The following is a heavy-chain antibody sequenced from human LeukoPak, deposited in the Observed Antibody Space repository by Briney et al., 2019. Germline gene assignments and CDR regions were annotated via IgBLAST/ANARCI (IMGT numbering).Heavy chain of an antibody. CDR2: IKRKVDGGTI. D-gene: IGHD4-17*01. V-gene: IGHV3-15*01. J-gene: IGHJ3*02. Sequence: GGSLRLSCAASGFTFSSYAMSWVRQAPGKGLEWVGRIKRKVDGGTIDYAAPVKGRFTISRDDSNNTLYLQMNSLKIEDTAVYYCTADTTVTTDDAFDIWGQGTMVTVSS. CDR1: GFTFSSYA. CDR3: TADTTVTTDDAFDI.